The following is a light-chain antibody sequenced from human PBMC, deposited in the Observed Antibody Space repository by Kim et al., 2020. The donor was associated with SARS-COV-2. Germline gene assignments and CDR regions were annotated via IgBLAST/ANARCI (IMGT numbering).Light chain of an antibody. CDR2: DAS. Sequence: LFPGESATLSCRASESVSSSVAWYQQKAGQAPRLLIYDASKRATGLPARFSGGGSGTDFTLTISGLEPDDFAVYYCQQRSRWPLTFGGGTKVDIK. J-gene: IGKJ4*01. CDR3: QQRSRWPLT. CDR1: ESVSSS. V-gene: IGKV3-11*01.